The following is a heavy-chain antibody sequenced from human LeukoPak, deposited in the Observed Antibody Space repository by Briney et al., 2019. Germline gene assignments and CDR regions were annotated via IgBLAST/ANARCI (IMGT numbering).Heavy chain of an antibody. J-gene: IGHJ5*02. V-gene: IGHV4-39*07. CDR3: ARVPLDYGDVGWFDP. Sequence: SETLSLTCTVSSGSISTSNYYWGWVRQPPGKALEWIGNIFYSGSTYYSPSLKSRVTISVDTSKNQFSLKLSSVTAADTAVYYCARVPLDYGDVGWFDPWGQGTLVTVSS. CDR2: IFYSGST. CDR1: SGSISTSNYY. D-gene: IGHD4-17*01.